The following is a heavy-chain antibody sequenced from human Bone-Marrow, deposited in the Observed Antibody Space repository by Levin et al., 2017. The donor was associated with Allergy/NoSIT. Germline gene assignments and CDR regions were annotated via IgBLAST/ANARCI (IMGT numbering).Heavy chain of an antibody. CDR2: IYYLGHT. Sequence: SETLSLTCTVSGGSIGSSDYYWRWIRQTPGKGLEWIGCIYYLGHTYYDRSLKSRVAISVDTSKNQLSLKLRSVTAADTAVYYCARGGMYYHDSSGYPFDFWGQGTQVTVSS. CDR1: GGSIGSSDYY. CDR3: ARGGMYYHDSSGYPFDF. V-gene: IGHV4-30-4*01. J-gene: IGHJ4*02. D-gene: IGHD3-22*01.